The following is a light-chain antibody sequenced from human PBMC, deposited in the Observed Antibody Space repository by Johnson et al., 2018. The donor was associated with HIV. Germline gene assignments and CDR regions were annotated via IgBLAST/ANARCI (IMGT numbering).Light chain of an antibody. J-gene: IGLJ1*01. Sequence: QLVLTQPPSVSAAPGQKVTISCSGSSSNIGNNYVSWYQQLPGTAPTLLIYEKNKRPSGIPDRFSASKSGTSATLDITGLQTGDEADYYCGTWDSSLSAAFATGSEVTVL. CDR1: SSNIGNNY. V-gene: IGLV1-51*02. CDR2: EKN. CDR3: GTWDSSLSAA.